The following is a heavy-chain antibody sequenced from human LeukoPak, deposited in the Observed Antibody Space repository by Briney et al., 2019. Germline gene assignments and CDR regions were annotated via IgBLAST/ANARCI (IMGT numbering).Heavy chain of an antibody. J-gene: IGHJ4*02. CDR3: ARGYDFHDS. Sequence: SETLSLTCTVSGGSISSYYSSWIRQPAGKGLEWIGRLHTSGSTNYNPSLKSRLTMSVDTSKNQFSLKLSYVTAADTAVYYCARGYDFHDSWGQGTLVTVSS. CDR2: LHTSGST. CDR1: GGSISSYY. V-gene: IGHV4-4*07. D-gene: IGHD5-12*01.